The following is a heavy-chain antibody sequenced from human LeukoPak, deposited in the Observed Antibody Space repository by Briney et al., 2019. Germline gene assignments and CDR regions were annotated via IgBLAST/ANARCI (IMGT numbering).Heavy chain of an antibody. D-gene: IGHD5-12*01. CDR3: ARHRGYSDYYAY. J-gene: IGHJ4*02. Sequence: GESLKISCKASGYSFTTYWIGWVRQVPGKGLEWVGIIYPADSTAKYSPSFQGQVTISVDKSISTAYLQWSRLEASDTAVYYCARHRGYSDYYAYWGQGTLVTVSS. V-gene: IGHV5-51*01. CDR1: GYSFTTYW. CDR2: IYPADSTA.